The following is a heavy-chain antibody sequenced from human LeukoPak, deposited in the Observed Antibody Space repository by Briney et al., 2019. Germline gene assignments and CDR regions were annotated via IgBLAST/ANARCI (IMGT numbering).Heavy chain of an antibody. Sequence: PGGSLRLSCAASGFTFSDHWIHWVRQAPGKGLVWVSRIYNDGTTTTYADSVKGRFTISRDNAKNTLYLQMNSLRAEDTAVYYCTRKSGSSRFFDYWGRGTPVTVSS. V-gene: IGHV3-74*01. CDR2: IYNDGTTT. CDR1: GFTFSDHW. J-gene: IGHJ4*02. D-gene: IGHD6-6*01. CDR3: TRKSGSSRFFDY.